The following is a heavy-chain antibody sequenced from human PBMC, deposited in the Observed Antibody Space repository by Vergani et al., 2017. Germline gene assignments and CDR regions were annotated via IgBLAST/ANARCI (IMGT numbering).Heavy chain of an antibody. CDR2: FYSSGSI. Sequence: QVRLQESGPGLVKPSETLSLSCSVSGGSISNYYWHWIRQPAGKGLEWIGRFYSSGSINYNPSLKSRVSTSADTSNHQFFLTLTSVTSADTAIYYCARDPRDGTDGFDIWGQGTKVTVSS. CDR3: ARDPRDGTDGFDI. V-gene: IGHV4-4*07. J-gene: IGHJ3*02. CDR1: GGSISNYY.